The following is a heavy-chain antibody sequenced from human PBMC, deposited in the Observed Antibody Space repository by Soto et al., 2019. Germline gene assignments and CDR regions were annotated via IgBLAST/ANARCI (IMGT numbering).Heavy chain of an antibody. CDR1: GGSISSYY. V-gene: IGHV4-59*01. Sequence: PSETLSLTCTVSGGSISSYYWSWIRQPPGKGLEWIGYIYYSGSTNYNPSLKSRVTISVDTSKNQFSLKLSSVTAADTAVYYCARGGYDYIWGSQGGYYMDVWGKGTTVTVSS. CDR3: ARGGYDYIWGSQGGYYMDV. CDR2: IYYSGST. D-gene: IGHD3-16*01. J-gene: IGHJ6*03.